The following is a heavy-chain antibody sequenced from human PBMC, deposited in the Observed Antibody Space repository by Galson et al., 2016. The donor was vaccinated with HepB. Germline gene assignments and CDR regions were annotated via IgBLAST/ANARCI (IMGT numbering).Heavy chain of an antibody. CDR2: IYWNDDK. CDR1: GFSLSTSEVG. CDR3: PRGPTYYALWSASYLTSAFDY. Sequence: PALVKPTQTLTLTCTFSGFSLSTSEVGVGWIRQPPGKALEWLALIYWNDDKRYSPALRSRLTITKDTSKTQVVLTMTNMDPVDTATYYCPRGPTYYALWSASYLTSAFDYWGQGTPVTVSP. J-gene: IGHJ4*02. D-gene: IGHD3-3*01. V-gene: IGHV2-5*01.